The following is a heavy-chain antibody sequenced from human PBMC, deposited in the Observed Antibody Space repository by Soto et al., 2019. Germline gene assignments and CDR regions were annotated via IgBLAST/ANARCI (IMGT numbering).Heavy chain of an antibody. CDR3: ARARPGPLDY. Sequence: SETLSLTCAVYGGSFSGYYWSLIRQPPGKGLEWIGEINHSGSTNYNPSLKSRVTISVDTSKNQFSLKLSSVTAADTAVYYCARARPGPLDYWGQGTLVTVSS. J-gene: IGHJ4*02. CDR1: GGSFSGYY. V-gene: IGHV4-34*01. CDR2: INHSGST. D-gene: IGHD6-6*01.